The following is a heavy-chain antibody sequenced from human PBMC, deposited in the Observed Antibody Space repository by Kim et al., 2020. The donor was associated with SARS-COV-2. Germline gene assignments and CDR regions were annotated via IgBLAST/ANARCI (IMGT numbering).Heavy chain of an antibody. D-gene: IGHD2-21*02. CDR3: ARLGPVTANYYYGMDV. Sequence: DSGRGRLPISRDNSRNTVYLQMSSLRAEDTAVYYCARLGPVTANYYYGMDVWGQGTTVTVSS. V-gene: IGHV3-53*01. J-gene: IGHJ6*02.